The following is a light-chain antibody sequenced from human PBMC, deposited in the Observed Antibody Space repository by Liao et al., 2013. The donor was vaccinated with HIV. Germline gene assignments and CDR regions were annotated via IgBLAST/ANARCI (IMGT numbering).Light chain of an antibody. CDR2: YDS. CDR3: QVWDSSSDHSWV. Sequence: SYELTQPPSVSVAPGQTATIACGGHNIGSKSVHWYQQKPGQAPVLVIYYDSDRPSGIPERFSGSHSGNTATLTVSRVEAGDEADYYCQVWDSSSDHSWVFGGGTKLTVL. V-gene: IGLV3-21*01. CDR1: NIGSKS. J-gene: IGLJ3*02.